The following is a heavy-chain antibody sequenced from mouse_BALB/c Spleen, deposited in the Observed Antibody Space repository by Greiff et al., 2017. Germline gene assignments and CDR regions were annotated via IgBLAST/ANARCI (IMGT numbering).Heavy chain of an antibody. V-gene: IGHV4-1*02. J-gene: IGHJ3*01. D-gene: IGHD2-10*02. Sequence: EVHLVESGGGLVQPGGSLKLSCAASGFDFSRYWMSWVRQAPGKGLEWIGEINPDSSTINYTPSLKDKFIISRDNAKNTLYLQMSKVRSEDTALYYCARREYGNYWFAYWGQGTLVTVSA. CDR3: ARREYGNYWFAY. CDR1: GFDFSRYW. CDR2: INPDSSTI.